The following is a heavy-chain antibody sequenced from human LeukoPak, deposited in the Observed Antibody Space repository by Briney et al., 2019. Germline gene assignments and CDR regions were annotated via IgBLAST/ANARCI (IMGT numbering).Heavy chain of an antibody. CDR3: AKEPREYCSSTSCPNWFDS. J-gene: IGHJ5*01. CDR1: GFTVSTHS. CDR2: IGSTAI. D-gene: IGHD2-2*01. V-gene: IGHV3-48*01. Sequence: PGGSLRLSCAASGFTVSTHSMGWVRQAPGQGLEWVSYIGSTAIYADSVKGRFTISRDNSENTLFLQMNSLRAEDTAVYYCAKEPREYCSSTSCPNWFDSWGQGTLVTVSS.